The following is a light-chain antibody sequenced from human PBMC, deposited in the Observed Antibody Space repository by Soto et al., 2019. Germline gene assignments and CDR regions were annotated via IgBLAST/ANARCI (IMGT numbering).Light chain of an antibody. Sequence: QSALTQPASVSESPGQSITISCTGTSSDIGASTFVSWYQQHPGKAPKLLIYEVSNRPSGISNRFSGSKSANTASLTISGLQAEDEADYYCSSASRDNTWVFGGGTKLTVL. CDR3: SSASRDNTWV. CDR2: EVS. J-gene: IGLJ3*02. V-gene: IGLV2-14*03. CDR1: SSDIGASTF.